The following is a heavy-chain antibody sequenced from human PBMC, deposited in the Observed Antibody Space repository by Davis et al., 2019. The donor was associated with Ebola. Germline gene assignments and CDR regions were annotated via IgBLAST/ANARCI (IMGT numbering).Heavy chain of an antibody. D-gene: IGHD6-19*01. Sequence: MPSETLSLTCAVSGDSISNERLWSWVRQAPRKGLEWLGEIYHGGNTHYNPSLGSRFTISLDKSKNEISLKVRSVTAADSATYYCARDPTSYNSGEDYLDYWGPGILVTVSS. J-gene: IGHJ4*02. CDR3: ARDPTSYNSGEDYLDY. CDR1: GDSISNERL. CDR2: IYHGGNT. V-gene: IGHV4-4*02.